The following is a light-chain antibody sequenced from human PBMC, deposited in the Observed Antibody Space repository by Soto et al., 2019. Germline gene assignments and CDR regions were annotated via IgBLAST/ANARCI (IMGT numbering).Light chain of an antibody. Sequence: DIVMTQSPDSLAVSLGERATIHCKSSQTVLYDSNNKNYLAWYQQKAGQAPKLLIYWASTRESGVPDRFSGSGSGTDFTLTISSLQAEDVAVYYCQQFYSTPGTFGGGTKVEIK. CDR2: WAS. J-gene: IGKJ4*01. CDR3: QQFYSTPGT. CDR1: QTVLYDSNNKNY. V-gene: IGKV4-1*01.